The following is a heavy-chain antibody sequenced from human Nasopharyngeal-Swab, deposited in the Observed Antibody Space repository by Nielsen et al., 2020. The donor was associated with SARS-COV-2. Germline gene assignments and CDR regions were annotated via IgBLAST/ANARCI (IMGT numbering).Heavy chain of an antibody. V-gene: IGHV5-51*01. D-gene: IGHD2-15*01. J-gene: IGHJ4*02. CDR1: GYSFTSYW. Sequence: GESLKISCKGSGYSFTSYWIGWVRQVPGKGLEWMGIIYPGDSDTKYSPSFQGQVTISVDRSISTAYLQWGSLKASDTARYYCARVETGGSSTDYVDSWGQGTLVTVSS. CDR2: IYPGDSDT. CDR3: ARVETGGSSTDYVDS.